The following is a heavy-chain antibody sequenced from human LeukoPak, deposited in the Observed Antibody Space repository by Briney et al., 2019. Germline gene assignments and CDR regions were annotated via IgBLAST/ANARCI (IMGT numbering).Heavy chain of an antibody. CDR2: IYYSGIT. CDR1: GGSVSTYY. J-gene: IGHJ3*02. D-gene: IGHD1-26*01. Sequence: PSETLSLTCTVSGGSVSTYYWSWIRQPPGRGLEWIGYIYYSGITDYSPSLKSRVTISIDTSKKQFSLKLSSVTAADTAVYYCARWEASRVAFDIWGQGTLVPVSS. CDR3: ARWEASRVAFDI. V-gene: IGHV4-59*02.